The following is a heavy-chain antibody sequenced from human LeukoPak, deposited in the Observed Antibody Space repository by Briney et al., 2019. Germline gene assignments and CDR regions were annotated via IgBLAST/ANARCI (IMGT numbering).Heavy chain of an antibody. V-gene: IGHV4-59*01. D-gene: IGHD6-19*01. CDR1: GGSISSYY. J-gene: IGHJ4*02. CDR3: ARTGYSSGWSIPGGYFDY. CDR2: IYYSGST. Sequence: PSETLSLTCTVSGGSISSYYWSWIRQPPGKGLEWIGYIYYSGSTNYNPSLKSRVTISVDTSKNQFSLKLSSVTAADTAVYYCARTGYSSGWSIPGGYFDYWGQGTLVTVSS.